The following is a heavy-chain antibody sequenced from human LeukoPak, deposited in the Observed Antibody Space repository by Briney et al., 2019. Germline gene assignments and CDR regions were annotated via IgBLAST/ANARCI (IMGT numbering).Heavy chain of an antibody. V-gene: IGHV1-24*01. CDR2: FDPEDGET. D-gene: IGHD6-13*01. J-gene: IGHJ5*02. CDR3: ATGFSGGIADINWFDH. CDR1: GYTLTELS. Sequence: ASVKVSCKVSGYTLTELSMHWVRQAPGKGREWMGGFDPEDGETIYAQKCQGRVTMSEDTSTGTAHMELSSMSSEDTAVYYCATGFSGGIADINWFDHWGQGTLVTVSS.